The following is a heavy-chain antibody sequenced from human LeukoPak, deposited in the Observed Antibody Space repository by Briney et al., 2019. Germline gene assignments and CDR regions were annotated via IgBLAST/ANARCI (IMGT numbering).Heavy chain of an antibody. V-gene: IGHV4-38-2*02. CDR3: ARDLMGLLTFDN. D-gene: IGHD3-22*01. Sequence: SETLSLTCTVSGYSIGSGYYWGWIRQPPGKGLEYIGTISHSGSTYYNPSLKSRVTMSVDTSKNRFSLKLTSVTAADTAVYYCARDLMGLLTFDNWGQGTLVTVSS. CDR1: GYSIGSGYY. J-gene: IGHJ4*02. CDR2: ISHSGST.